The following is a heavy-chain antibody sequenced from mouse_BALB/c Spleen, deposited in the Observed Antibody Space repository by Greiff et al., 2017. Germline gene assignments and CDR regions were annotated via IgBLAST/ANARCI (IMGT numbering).Heavy chain of an antibody. CDR3: ARSAHYFDY. CDR2: INPYNDGT. J-gene: IGHJ2*01. V-gene: IGHV1-14*01. Sequence: EVQGVESGPELVKPGASVKMSCKASGYTFTSYVMHWVKQKPGQGLEWIGYINPYNDGTKYNEKFKGKATLTSDKSSSTAYMELSSLTSEDSAVYYCARSAHYFDYWGQGTTLTVSS. CDR1: GYTFTSYV.